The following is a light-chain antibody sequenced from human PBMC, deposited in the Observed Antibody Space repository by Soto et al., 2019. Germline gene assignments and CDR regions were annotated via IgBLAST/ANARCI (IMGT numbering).Light chain of an antibody. J-gene: IGKJ1*01. CDR3: LQYNGYWT. V-gene: IGKV1-5*03. CDR2: EAS. Sequence: DIQMTQSPSTLSASVEDRVTITCRASQSMSDALSWYQQKPGKAPKLLIYEASSLKSGVPSRFSGSRSGTEYTLTISSLQPDDFATYYCLQYNGYWTFGQGTKVEIK. CDR1: QSMSDA.